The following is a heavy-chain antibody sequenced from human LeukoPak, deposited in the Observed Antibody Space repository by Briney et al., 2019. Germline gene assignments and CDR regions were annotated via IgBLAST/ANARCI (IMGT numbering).Heavy chain of an antibody. CDR3: ARILAVAGTGAFGP. D-gene: IGHD6-19*01. Sequence: SETLSLTCTVSGGSISSYYWSWIRQPPGKGLERIGYIYYSGSTNYNPPLKSRVTISVDTSKNQFSLKLSSVTAADTAVYYCARILAVAGTGAFGPWGQGTLVTVSS. CDR1: GGSISSYY. J-gene: IGHJ5*02. V-gene: IGHV4-59*01. CDR2: IYYSGST.